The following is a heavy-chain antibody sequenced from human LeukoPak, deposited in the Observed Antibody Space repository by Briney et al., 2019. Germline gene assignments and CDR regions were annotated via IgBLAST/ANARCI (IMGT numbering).Heavy chain of an antibody. CDR2: IYYTVNT. D-gene: IGHD3-9*01. J-gene: IGHJ4*02. Sequence: SETLSHTRTLSGGSLCIHYWTGMRDSPEERGEGSGYIYYTVNTNYSPLFKSRATISVDTSKNQFSLKLTSVAVADTAVYFCARGEDFESYYLAYWGQGTLVTVSS. CDR1: GGSLCIHY. CDR3: ARGEDFESYYLAY. V-gene: IGHV4-59*11.